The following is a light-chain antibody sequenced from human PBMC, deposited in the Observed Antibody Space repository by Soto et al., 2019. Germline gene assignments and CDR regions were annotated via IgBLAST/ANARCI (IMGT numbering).Light chain of an antibody. CDR1: SSDVGTYTL. V-gene: IGLV2-23*02. Sequence: QSVLTQPASVSGSPGQSITISCTGTSSDVGTYTLVSWYQQHPGKAPKLVIYVVNKRPAGVSKRFSGSKSGDTASLTISGLQAEDEADYYCSSYAGAITFYVFGTGTNVTVL. J-gene: IGLJ1*01. CDR2: VVN. CDR3: SSYAGAITFYV.